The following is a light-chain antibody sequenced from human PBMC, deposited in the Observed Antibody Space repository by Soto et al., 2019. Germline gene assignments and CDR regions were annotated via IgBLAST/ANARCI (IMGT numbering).Light chain of an antibody. CDR3: QQYKSYSWT. CDR2: DAS. V-gene: IGKV1-5*01. J-gene: IGKJ1*01. CDR1: QSINSW. Sequence: DIQMTQSPSTLSASVGDRVTITCRASQSINSWLAWYQQKPGKAPQILIYDASTLKSGVPSRFSASGSGTEFTLIISSLQPDDFATYYCQQYKSYSWTFGQGTKVDIX.